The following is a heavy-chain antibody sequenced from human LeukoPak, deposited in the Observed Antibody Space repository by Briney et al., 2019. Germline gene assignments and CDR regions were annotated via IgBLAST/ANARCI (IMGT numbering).Heavy chain of an antibody. J-gene: IGHJ4*02. CDR1: GFTFSSYG. V-gene: IGHV3-30*02. CDR3: ARAGGRYRGSPY. CDR2: IRYDGSNK. D-gene: IGHD1-26*01. Sequence: GGSLRLSCAASGFTFSSYGMHWVRQAPGKGLEGVAFIRYDGSNKYYADSGKGRFTISRDNSKNTLYLRMNCLRAEDTAVYYCARAGGRYRGSPYWGQGTLVTVSS.